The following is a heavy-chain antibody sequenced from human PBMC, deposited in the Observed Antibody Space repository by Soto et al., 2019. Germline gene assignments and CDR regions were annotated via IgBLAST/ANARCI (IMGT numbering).Heavy chain of an antibody. CDR2: IYYSGSA. V-gene: IGHV4-39*01. CDR3: ARHGRSGYDTLFDY. J-gene: IGHJ4*02. Sequence: SETLSLTCTVSGGSISSSSYYWGWIRQPPGKGLEWIGSIYYSGSAYYNPSLKNRVTISVDTSKNQFSLKLSSVTAADTAVYYCARHGRSGYDTLFDYWGRGTLVTVSS. D-gene: IGHD5-12*01. CDR1: GGSISSSSYY.